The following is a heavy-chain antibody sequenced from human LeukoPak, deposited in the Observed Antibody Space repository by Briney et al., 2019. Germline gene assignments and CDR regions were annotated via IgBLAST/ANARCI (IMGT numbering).Heavy chain of an antibody. CDR1: GYTFTSYD. Sequence: ASVKVSCKASGYTFTSYDIDWVRQATGQGLEWMGWINTYNGDTNYAQKFQGRVTMTTDTSTSTVYIELRSLTSDDTAAYYCAREWWGYDVLTGDNWFDPWGQGTLVTVSS. D-gene: IGHD3-9*01. J-gene: IGHJ5*02. CDR3: AREWWGYDVLTGDNWFDP. CDR2: INTYNGDT. V-gene: IGHV1-18*01.